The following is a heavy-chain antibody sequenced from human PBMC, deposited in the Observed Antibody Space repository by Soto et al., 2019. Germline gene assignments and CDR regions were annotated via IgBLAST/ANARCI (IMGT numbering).Heavy chain of an antibody. CDR3: ARDTPEYYDFWSGANWFDP. V-gene: IGHV4-31*03. CDR1: GGSISSGGYY. D-gene: IGHD3-3*01. Sequence: LSLTCTVSGGSISSGGYYWSRIRQHPGKGLEWIGYIYYSGSTYYNPSLKSRVTISVDTSKNQFSLKLSSVTAADTAVYYCARDTPEYYDFWSGANWFDPWGQGTLVTVSS. CDR2: IYYSGST. J-gene: IGHJ5*02.